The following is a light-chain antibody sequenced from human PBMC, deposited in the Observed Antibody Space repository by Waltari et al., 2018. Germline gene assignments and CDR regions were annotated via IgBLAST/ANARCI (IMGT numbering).Light chain of an antibody. Sequence: QSALTQPASVSGSPGQSIPISCTGSNSDIGTYNFVPWYQQHPDKAPKLMIYDRRKRPSGVSKRFSGSKSGNTASLTISGLQAEDEADYYCCSHTGGSTFVIFGGGTKLTVL. CDR1: NSDIGTYNF. J-gene: IGLJ2*01. CDR2: DRR. CDR3: CSHTGGSTFVI. V-gene: IGLV2-23*03.